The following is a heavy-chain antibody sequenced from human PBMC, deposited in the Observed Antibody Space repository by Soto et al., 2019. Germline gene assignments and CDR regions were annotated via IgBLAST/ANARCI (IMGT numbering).Heavy chain of an antibody. CDR3: ARDLLSGGLDCSSTSCVDY. CDR1: GYSISSGYY. D-gene: IGHD2-2*01. Sequence: ETLSLTCAVSGYSISSGYYWGWIRQPPGKGLEWIGSIYYSGSTYYNPSLKSRVTISVDTSKNQFSLKLSSVTAADTAVYYCARDLLSGGLDCSSTSCVDYWGQGTLVTVSS. V-gene: IGHV4-38-2*02. CDR2: IYYSGST. J-gene: IGHJ4*02.